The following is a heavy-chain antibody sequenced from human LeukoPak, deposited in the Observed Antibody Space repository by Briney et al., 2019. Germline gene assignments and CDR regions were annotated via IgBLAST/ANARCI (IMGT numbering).Heavy chain of an antibody. J-gene: IGHJ4*02. CDR2: IYYGGST. D-gene: IGHD5-24*01. Sequence: SETLSLTCTVSGGSISSSSYYWGWIRQPPGKGLEWIGSIYYGGSTYYNPSLKCRVTISVDTSKNQFSLKLSSVTAADTAVYYCARRTMAIYFDYWGQGTLVTVSS. V-gene: IGHV4-39*01. CDR3: ARRTMAIYFDY. CDR1: GGSISSSSYY.